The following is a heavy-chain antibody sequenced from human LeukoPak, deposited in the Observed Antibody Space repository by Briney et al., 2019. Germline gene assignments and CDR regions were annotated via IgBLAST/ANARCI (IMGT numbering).Heavy chain of an antibody. J-gene: IGHJ5*02. D-gene: IGHD6-13*01. CDR2: ISAYNGHT. V-gene: IGHV1-18*01. CDR3: ARDRGSIAAAGDFDP. CDR1: GYIFTSYG. Sequence: GASVKVSCKASGYIFTSYGISWVRQAPGQGLEWMGWISAYNGHTRYVQKLQDRVTMTRDMSTSTVYMKLSSLRSEDTAVYYCARDRGSIAAAGDFDPWGQGTLVTVSS.